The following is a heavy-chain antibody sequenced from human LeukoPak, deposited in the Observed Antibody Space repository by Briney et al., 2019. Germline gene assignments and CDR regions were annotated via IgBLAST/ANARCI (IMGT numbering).Heavy chain of an antibody. Sequence: QTGGSLRLSCAASGFTVSSNYMSWVRQAPGKGLEWVSVIYSGGGTYYADFVKGRFTISRDNSKNTLYLQMNSLRAEDTAVYYCARGELTTGNAFDIWGQGTMATVSS. V-gene: IGHV3-53*01. D-gene: IGHD3-22*01. J-gene: IGHJ3*02. CDR1: GFTVSSNY. CDR2: IYSGGGT. CDR3: ARGELTTGNAFDI.